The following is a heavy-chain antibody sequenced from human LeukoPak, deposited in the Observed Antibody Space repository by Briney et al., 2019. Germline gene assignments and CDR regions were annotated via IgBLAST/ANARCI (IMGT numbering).Heavy chain of an antibody. J-gene: IGHJ3*02. CDR3: ARNGDYAAFDI. Sequence: HPGGSLRLSCAASGFTFDDYAMHWVRQAPGKGLEWVSGISWNSGSIGYADSVKGRFTISRDNAKNSLYLQMNSLRAEDTALYYCARNGDYAAFDIWGQGTMVTVSS. V-gene: IGHV3-9*01. CDR1: GFTFDDYA. CDR2: ISWNSGSI. D-gene: IGHD4-17*01.